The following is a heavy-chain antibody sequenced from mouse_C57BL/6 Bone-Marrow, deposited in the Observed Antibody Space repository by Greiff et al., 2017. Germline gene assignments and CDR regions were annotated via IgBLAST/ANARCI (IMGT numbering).Heavy chain of an antibody. Sequence: QVQLQQSGAELARPGASVKLSCKASGYTFTSYGISWVKQRTGQGLEWIGEIYPRSGNTYYNEKFKGKATLTADKSSSTAYMELRSLTSEDSAVYFCARENYDYDAFAYWGQGTLGTVSA. CDR3: ARENYDYDAFAY. V-gene: IGHV1-81*01. CDR2: IYPRSGNT. CDR1: GYTFTSYG. J-gene: IGHJ3*01. D-gene: IGHD2-4*01.